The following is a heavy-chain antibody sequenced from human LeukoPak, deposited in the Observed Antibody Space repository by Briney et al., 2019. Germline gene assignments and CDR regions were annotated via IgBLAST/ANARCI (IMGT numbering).Heavy chain of an antibody. V-gene: IGHV3-66*01. Sequence: GGSLRLSCAASGFTVSSNYMSWVRQAPGKGLEWVSVIYSGGSTYYADSVKGRFTISRDNSKNTLYLQMNSLRAEDTAVYYCARVQRSGSQNRATLYYMDVWGKGTTVTISS. D-gene: IGHD1-26*01. CDR2: IYSGGST. J-gene: IGHJ6*03. CDR1: GFTVSSNY. CDR3: ARVQRSGSQNRATLYYMDV.